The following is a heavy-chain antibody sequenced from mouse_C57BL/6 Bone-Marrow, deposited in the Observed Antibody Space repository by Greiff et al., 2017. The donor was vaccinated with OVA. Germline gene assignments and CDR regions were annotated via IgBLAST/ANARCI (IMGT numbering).Heavy chain of an antibody. J-gene: IGHJ4*01. CDR3: TRWAYYYGSSYYAMDY. Sequence: QVQLQQSGAELVRPGASVTLSCKASGYTFTDYEMHWVKQTPVHGLEWIGAIDPETGGTAYNQKFKGKAILTADKSSSTAYMELRSLTSEDSAVYYCTRWAYYYGSSYYAMDYWGQGTSVTVSS. CDR1: GYTFTDYE. V-gene: IGHV1-15*01. CDR2: IDPETGGT. D-gene: IGHD1-1*01.